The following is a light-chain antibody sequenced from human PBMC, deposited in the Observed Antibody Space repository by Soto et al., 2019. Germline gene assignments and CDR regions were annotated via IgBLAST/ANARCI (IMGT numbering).Light chain of an antibody. CDR1: MRDVGAYNL. CDR2: EVR. V-gene: IGLV2-14*01. CDR3: SSYTSKSSLI. J-gene: IGLJ2*01. Sequence: QSALTQPASVSGSPGQSITISCAGTMRDVGAYNLGSWDQQHPGRAPQLIIYEVRNRPSGISFRFSGSKSGNTASLTISGLQAEDEADYYCSSYTSKSSLIFGGGTKVTVL.